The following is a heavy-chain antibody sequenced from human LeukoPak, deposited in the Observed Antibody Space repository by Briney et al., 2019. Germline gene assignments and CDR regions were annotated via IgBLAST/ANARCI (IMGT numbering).Heavy chain of an antibody. V-gene: IGHV1-2*02. CDR3: ARDSSYCSGGSCYPRDY. Sequence: ASVKVSCKASGGTFSSYAISWVRQAPGQGLEWMGWINPNSGGTNYAQKFQGRVTMTRDTSISTAYMELSRLRSDDTAVYYCARDSSYCSGGSCYPRDYWGQGTLVTVSS. J-gene: IGHJ4*02. D-gene: IGHD2-15*01. CDR2: INPNSGGT. CDR1: GGTFSSYA.